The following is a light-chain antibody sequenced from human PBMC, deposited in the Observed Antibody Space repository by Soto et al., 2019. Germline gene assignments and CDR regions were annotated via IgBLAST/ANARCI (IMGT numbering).Light chain of an antibody. Sequence: IVMTQSPGTLSLYPGVRATLSCSASQSVGSSYLAWYQQKPGQAPRLLIYGASNRATGIPNRFSGSGSGTDFTLTISRLEPEDLAVYSCQQYRTSPPMYTVRQGTEGDIK. CDR3: QQYRTSPPMYT. V-gene: IGKV3-20*01. J-gene: IGKJ2*01. CDR2: GAS. CDR1: QSVGSSY.